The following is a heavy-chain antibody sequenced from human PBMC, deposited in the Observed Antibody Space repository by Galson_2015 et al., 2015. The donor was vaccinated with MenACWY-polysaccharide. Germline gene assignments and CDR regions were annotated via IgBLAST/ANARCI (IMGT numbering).Heavy chain of an antibody. V-gene: IGHV3-7*03. Sequence: SLRLSCAASEFSFESFWMSWVRQVPGKGLQEVAQINLDGSVKTYADSVRGRFTISRDDAEKSLSLQVSSLRADDTAVYYCARDPAYGAFDVWGQGTMLLVSS. J-gene: IGHJ3*01. CDR2: INLDGSVK. CDR1: EFSFESFW. D-gene: IGHD4-17*01. CDR3: ARDPAYGAFDV.